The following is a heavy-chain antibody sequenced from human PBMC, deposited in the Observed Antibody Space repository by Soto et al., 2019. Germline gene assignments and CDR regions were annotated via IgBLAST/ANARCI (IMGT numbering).Heavy chain of an antibody. Sequence: EVQLVESGGGLIQPGGSLRLSCAASGFTVSNTQMRWVRQAPGKGLEWVAVIYSDGSTYHADSVKGRFSISRDNSKNTLYLQMNILRVEDTAVYYCARHGIINSGRCGMDVWGQGTTVTVS. CDR1: GFTVSNTQ. CDR2: IYSDGST. V-gene: IGHV3-53*02. D-gene: IGHD1-26*01. J-gene: IGHJ6*02. CDR3: ARHGIINSGRCGMDV.